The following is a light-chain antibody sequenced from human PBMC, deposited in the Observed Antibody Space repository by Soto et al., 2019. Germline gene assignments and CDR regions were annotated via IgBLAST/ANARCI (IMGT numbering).Light chain of an antibody. V-gene: IGKV4-1*01. CDR2: WAS. CDR3: HHYFSAPSI. Sequence: DIVMTQSPDSLAVSLGERATINCRSSQSILYSPNNKNYLAWYQQKPGQAPKLLIYWASTRGSGVPERFSARACGTVFPPTFCRLRAEDVAVYYGHHYFSAPSILGPGPKVKMK. CDR1: QSILYSPNNKNY. J-gene: IGKJ3*01.